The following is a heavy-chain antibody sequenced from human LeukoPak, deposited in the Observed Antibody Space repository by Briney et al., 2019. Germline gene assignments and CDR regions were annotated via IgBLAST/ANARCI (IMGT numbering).Heavy chain of an antibody. CDR1: GYTFTGHY. J-gene: IGHJ4*02. CDR2: INPNSGGT. Sequence: ASVKVSCKASGYTFTGHYMHWVRQAPGQGLEWMGWINPNSGGTNYTQKFQGRVTMTRDTSISTAYMELSRLRSDDTAVYYCARAIYSGYDLSSDYWGQGTLVTVSS. CDR3: ARAIYSGYDLSSDY. D-gene: IGHD5-12*01. V-gene: IGHV1-2*02.